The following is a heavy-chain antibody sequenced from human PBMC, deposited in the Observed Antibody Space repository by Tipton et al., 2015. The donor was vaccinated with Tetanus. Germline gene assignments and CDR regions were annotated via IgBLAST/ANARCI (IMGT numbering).Heavy chain of an antibody. CDR3: ARGIWFGPGPKFYFDS. V-gene: IGHV4-4*07. Sequence: TLSLTCTVSGGSMISYYWGWIRQPAGKGLEWIGRIYTSGTTNYNPSLKSRVTMSLDTSKNQFSLKLNSVTAADTAVYYCARGIWFGPGPKFYFDSWGQGTLVAVSS. J-gene: IGHJ4*02. D-gene: IGHD3-10*01. CDR1: GGSMISYY. CDR2: IYTSGTT.